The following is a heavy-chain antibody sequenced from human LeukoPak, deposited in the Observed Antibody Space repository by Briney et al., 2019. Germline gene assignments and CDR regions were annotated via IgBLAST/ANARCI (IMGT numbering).Heavy chain of an antibody. V-gene: IGHV4-39*01. D-gene: IGHD3-10*01. CDR3: AIRGSPMVRNY. J-gene: IGHJ4*02. Sequence: SETLSLTCTVSGGSISSSSYYWGWLRQPPGKGLEWIGSIYYSGSTYYNPSLKSRVTISVDTSKNQFSLKLSSVTAADTAVYYCAIRGSPMVRNYWGQGTLVTVSS. CDR1: GGSISSSSYY. CDR2: IYYSGST.